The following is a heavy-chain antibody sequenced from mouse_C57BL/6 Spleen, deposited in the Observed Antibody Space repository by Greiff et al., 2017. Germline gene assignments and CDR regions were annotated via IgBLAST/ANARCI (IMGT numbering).Heavy chain of an antibody. CDR2: IYPGDGDT. J-gene: IGHJ4*01. V-gene: IGHV1-80*01. D-gene: IGHD4-1*02. Sequence: VQLQQSGAELVKPGASVKISCKASGYAFSSYWMNWVTQRPGKGLEWIGQIYPGDGDTNYNGKFKGKATLTADKSSSTAYMQLSSLTSEDSAVYFCAREATGFYAMDYWGQGTSVTVSS. CDR3: AREATGFYAMDY. CDR1: GYAFSSYW.